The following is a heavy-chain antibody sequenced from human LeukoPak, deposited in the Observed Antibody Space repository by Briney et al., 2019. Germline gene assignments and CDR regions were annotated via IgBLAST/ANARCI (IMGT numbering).Heavy chain of an antibody. CDR2: ISSSSSYI. CDR1: GFTFSSYS. V-gene: IGHV3-21*01. Sequence: GGSLRLSCAASGFTFSSYSMNWVRQAPGKGLEWVSSISSSSSYIYYADSVKGRFTISRDNSKNTLYLQMNSLRAEDTAVYYCAKDLSGGSYLDYWGQGTLVTVSS. CDR3: AKDLSGGSYLDY. D-gene: IGHD1-26*01. J-gene: IGHJ4*02.